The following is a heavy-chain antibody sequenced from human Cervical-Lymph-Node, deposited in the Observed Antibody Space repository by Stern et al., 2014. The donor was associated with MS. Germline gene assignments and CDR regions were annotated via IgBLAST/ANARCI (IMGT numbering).Heavy chain of an antibody. D-gene: IGHD2-2*01. CDR2: INAGNGNT. CDR3: ARPVPATAYFDY. J-gene: IGHJ4*02. V-gene: IGHV1-3*01. Sequence: QVQLVQSGAEVKKPGASVKVSCKASGYTFTSYAMHWVRQAPGQRLEWMGWINAGNGNTKYSQKFQGRVTITRDTSASTAYMELSSLRSEDTAVYYCARPVPATAYFDYWGQGTLVTVSS. CDR1: GYTFTSYA.